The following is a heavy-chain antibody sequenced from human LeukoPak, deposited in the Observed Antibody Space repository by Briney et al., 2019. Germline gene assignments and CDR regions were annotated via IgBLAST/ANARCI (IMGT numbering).Heavy chain of an antibody. V-gene: IGHV3-15*01. CDR2: IKSKTEGGTT. J-gene: IGHJ4*02. Sequence: GGSLRLSCAVSGITLSNYGMSWVRRAPGKGLEWVGRIKSKTEGGTTDYAAPVKGRFTISRDDSQNTVDLQISSLTAEDTAMYFCTTTYIVASTRKFGDYWGQGTLVVVSS. CDR1: GITLSNYG. CDR3: TTTYIVASTRKFGDY. D-gene: IGHD5-12*01.